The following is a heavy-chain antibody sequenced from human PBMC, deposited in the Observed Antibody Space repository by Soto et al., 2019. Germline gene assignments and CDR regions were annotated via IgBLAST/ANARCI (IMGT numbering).Heavy chain of an antibody. CDR1: GYTFTSYG. V-gene: IGHV1-18*04. J-gene: IGHJ4*02. CDR3: ARGGSAYYDSSGYYHLDY. CDR2: ISAYNGNT. D-gene: IGHD3-22*01. Sequence: ASVKVSCKASGYTFTSYGISWVRQAPGQGLEWMGWISAYNGNTNYAQKLQGRVTMTTDTSTSTAYMELRSLRSDDTAVYYCARGGSAYYDSSGYYHLDYWGQGTLVTVSS.